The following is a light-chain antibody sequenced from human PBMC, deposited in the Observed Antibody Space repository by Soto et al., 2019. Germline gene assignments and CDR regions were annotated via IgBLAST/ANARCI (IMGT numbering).Light chain of an antibody. V-gene: IGKV1-27*01. CDR3: QKYNSAPWT. CDR2: AAS. CDR1: QGISNY. Sequence: DIRMTQSPSSLSASVGDRVTITCRASQGISNYLVWYQQRPGKVPKLLIYAASTLQSGVPSRFSGSGSGTDFTLTIRSLQPEDVATYYCQKYNSAPWTFGQGTKVEIK. J-gene: IGKJ1*01.